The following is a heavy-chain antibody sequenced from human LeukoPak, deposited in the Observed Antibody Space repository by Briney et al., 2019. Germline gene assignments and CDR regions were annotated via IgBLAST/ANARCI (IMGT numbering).Heavy chain of an antibody. D-gene: IGHD3-3*02. Sequence: RGSPRLSCAASGFTFSDYYMDWVCQAPGKGLEWVGRIRNKANSYTTEYAASVKGRFTISRDDSKNSLFLQMNSLKTEDTAVYYCSRDLGLASGVFWGQG. J-gene: IGHJ3*01. V-gene: IGHV3-72*01. CDR3: SRDLGLASGVF. CDR2: IRNKANSYTT. CDR1: GFTFSDYY.